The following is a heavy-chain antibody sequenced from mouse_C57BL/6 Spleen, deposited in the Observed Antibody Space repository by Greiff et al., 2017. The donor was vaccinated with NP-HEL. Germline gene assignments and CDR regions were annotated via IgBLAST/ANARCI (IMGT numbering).Heavy chain of an antibody. CDR2: ISTLAYSI. CDR1: GFTFSDYG. J-gene: IGHJ4*01. V-gene: IGHV5-15*01. CDR3: ARHSMDY. Sequence: EVKLMESGGGLVQPGGSLKLSCAASGFTFSDYGMAWVRQAPRKGLEWVAFISTLAYSIYYADTVTGRSTISRANAKNTLFLEMSSLRAEDTAMYYCARHSMDYWGQGTSVTVSS.